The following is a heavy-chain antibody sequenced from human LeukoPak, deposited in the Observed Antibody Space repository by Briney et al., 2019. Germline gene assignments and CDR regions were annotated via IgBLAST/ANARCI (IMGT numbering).Heavy chain of an antibody. CDR2: IYYSGST. V-gene: IGHV4-39*07. D-gene: IGHD2-2*01. Sequence: SETLSLTCTVSGGSISSSSYYWGWIRQPPGKGLEWIGSIYYSGSTYYNPSLKSRVTISVGTSKNQFSLKLSSVTAADTAVYYCARDQIVVVPAAPTNWFDPWGQGTLVTVSS. CDR1: GGSISSSSYY. CDR3: ARDQIVVVPAAPTNWFDP. J-gene: IGHJ5*02.